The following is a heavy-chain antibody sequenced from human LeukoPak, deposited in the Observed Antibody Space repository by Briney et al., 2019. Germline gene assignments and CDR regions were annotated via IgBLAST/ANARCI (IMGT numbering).Heavy chain of an antibody. CDR2: ITSDGNDK. Sequence: GGSLRLSCAASGFIFSSYAMSWVRQAPGKGLEWVAVITSDGNDKYYADAVKGRFTISRDNSKNTLYLQMNSLRAEDTAVYYCASSNGWYLDYWGQGTLVTVSS. D-gene: IGHD6-19*01. V-gene: IGHV3-30-3*01. CDR1: GFIFSSYA. J-gene: IGHJ4*02. CDR3: ASSNGWYLDY.